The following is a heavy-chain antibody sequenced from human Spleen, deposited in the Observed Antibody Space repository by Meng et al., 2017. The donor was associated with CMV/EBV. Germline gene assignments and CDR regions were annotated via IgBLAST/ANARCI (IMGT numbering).Heavy chain of an antibody. V-gene: IGHV3-21*04. J-gene: IGHJ5*02. CDR1: GFTFSSYS. CDR2: ISSSSSYI. Sequence: GGSLRLSCAASGFTFSSYSMNWVRQAPGKGLEWVSSISSSSSYIYYADSVKGRFTISRDNSKNTLTLQMNSLRAEDTAVYYCARIGGVSYGKYVGGWFDPWGQGTLVTVSS. CDR3: ARIGGVSYGKYVGGWFDP. D-gene: IGHD4-17*01.